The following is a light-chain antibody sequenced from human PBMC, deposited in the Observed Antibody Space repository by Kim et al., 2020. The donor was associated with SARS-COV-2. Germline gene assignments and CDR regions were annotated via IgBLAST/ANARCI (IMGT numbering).Light chain of an antibody. Sequence: AIQMTQSPSSFSASSGDRVTITCRASQGISTYLAWYQQKSGKAPKLLIYAASTLQSGVPPRFSGSGSGTDFTLTISGLQSEDFATYYCQEYYTYPYTFGQGTKLEI. J-gene: IGKJ2*01. CDR3: QEYYTYPYT. CDR1: QGISTY. V-gene: IGKV1-8*01. CDR2: AAS.